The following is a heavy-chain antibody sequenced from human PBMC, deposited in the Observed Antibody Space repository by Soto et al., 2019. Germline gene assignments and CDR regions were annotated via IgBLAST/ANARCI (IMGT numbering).Heavy chain of an antibody. CDR2: ISPTGGTT. CDR3: AKLAPELRTSPRYFDS. D-gene: IGHD1-7*01. CDR1: GFIFRIYD. Sequence: GGSLRLSCATSGFIFRIYDMSRVRQAPGRGLEWVSGISPTGGTTYYADSVKGRFTISRDNSGHTLFLTLKSLRVDDTAIYYCAKLAPELRTSPRYFDSWGQGALVTVSS. J-gene: IGHJ4*03. V-gene: IGHV3-23*01.